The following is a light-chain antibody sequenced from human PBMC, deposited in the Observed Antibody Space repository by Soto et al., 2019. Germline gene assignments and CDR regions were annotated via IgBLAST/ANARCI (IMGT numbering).Light chain of an antibody. CDR2: EVS. V-gene: IGLV2-8*01. Sequence: QSALTQPPSASGSPGQSVTISCTGTSSDVGGYKFVSWYQQHPGKAPKLIIYEVSQRPSGVPHRFSGSKSGNTASLTVARLQPEDEADYFCGSYGGRNNYVFGTGTKVTVL. J-gene: IGLJ1*01. CDR3: GSYGGRNNYV. CDR1: SSDVGGYKF.